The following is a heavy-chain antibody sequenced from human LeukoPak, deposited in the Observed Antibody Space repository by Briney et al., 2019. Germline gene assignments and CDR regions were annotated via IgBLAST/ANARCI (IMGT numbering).Heavy chain of an antibody. CDR3: AKDPTTYYYGSGSPDY. J-gene: IGHJ4*02. D-gene: IGHD3-10*01. V-gene: IGHV3-23*01. CDR2: ISGSGGST. Sequence: GGSLRLSCAASGFTVSSNYMSWVRQAPGKGLEWVSAISGSGGSTYYADSVKGRFTISRDNSKNTLYLQMNSLRAEDTAVYYCAKDPTTYYYGSGSPDYWGQGTLVTVSS. CDR1: GFTVSSNY.